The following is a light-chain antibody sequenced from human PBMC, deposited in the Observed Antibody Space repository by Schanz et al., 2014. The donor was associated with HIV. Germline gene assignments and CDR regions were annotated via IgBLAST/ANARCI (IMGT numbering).Light chain of an antibody. CDR3: QQYNNYPLT. Sequence: DIEMTQSPSTLSASVGDRVTITCRASQSISSWLAWYQQKPGEAPNLLISEASTLKSGVPSRFSGSGSGTDFTLTISSLQPDDFATYYCQQYNNYPLTFGGGTKVEIK. CDR2: EAS. CDR1: QSISSW. V-gene: IGKV1-5*03. J-gene: IGKJ4*01.